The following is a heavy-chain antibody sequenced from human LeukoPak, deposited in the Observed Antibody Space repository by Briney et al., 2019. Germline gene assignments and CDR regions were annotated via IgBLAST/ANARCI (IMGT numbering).Heavy chain of an antibody. V-gene: IGHV3-48*03. Sequence: GGSLRLSCAASGFTFSSYEMNWVRQAPGKGLEWGSYISSSGSTIYYADSVKGRFTISRDNAKNSLYLQMNSLRAEDTAVYYCAERGITMIGGVWGKGTTVTISS. CDR1: GFTFSSYE. CDR2: ISSSGSTI. J-gene: IGHJ6*04. CDR3: AERGITMIGGV. D-gene: IGHD3-10*02.